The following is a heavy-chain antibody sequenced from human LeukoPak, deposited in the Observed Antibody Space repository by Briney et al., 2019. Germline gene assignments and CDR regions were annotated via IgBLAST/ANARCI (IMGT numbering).Heavy chain of an antibody. V-gene: IGHV3-48*01. CDR3: AREGLRFLEWLLSPYYYYYMDV. Sequence: GGSLRLSCAASGFTFSSYSMNWVRQAPGKGLEWVSYISSSSSTIYYADSVKGRFTISRDNAKNSLYLQMNSLRAEDTAVYYCAREGLRFLEWLLSPYYYYYMDVWGKGTTVTVSS. J-gene: IGHJ6*03. D-gene: IGHD3-3*01. CDR2: ISSSSSTI. CDR1: GFTFSSYS.